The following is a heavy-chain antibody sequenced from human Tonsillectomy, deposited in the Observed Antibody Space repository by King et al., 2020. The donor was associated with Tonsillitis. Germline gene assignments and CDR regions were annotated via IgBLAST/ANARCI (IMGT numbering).Heavy chain of an antibody. CDR3: ARGLRYPGDKDWFFDS. Sequence: VQLVESGGGSVQPGGSLRLSCAASGFSFAIYAMSWVRQVPGKGLEWVSGISADGGATYHADSVKGRFTISKDNYRDTLYLQMNSLRAEDSAIYYCARGLRYPGDKDWFFDSWGRGTQVTVSS. CDR2: ISADGGAT. J-gene: IGHJ2*01. CDR1: GFSFAIYA. D-gene: IGHD3-9*01. V-gene: IGHV3-23*04.